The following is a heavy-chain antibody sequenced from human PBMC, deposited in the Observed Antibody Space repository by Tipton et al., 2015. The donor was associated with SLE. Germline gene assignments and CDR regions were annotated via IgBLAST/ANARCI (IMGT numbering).Heavy chain of an antibody. CDR2: IIPILGIA. CDR3: ARVLQSYYDSSGYSNWFDP. CDR1: GGTFSSYT. D-gene: IGHD3-22*01. J-gene: IGHJ5*02. Sequence: QSGAEVKKPGSSVKVSCKASGGTFSSYTISWVRQAPGQGLEWMGRIIPILGIANYAQKFQGRVTITADKSTSTAYMELSSLRSEDTAVYYCARVLQSYYDSSGYSNWFDPWGQGTLVTVSS. V-gene: IGHV1-69*04.